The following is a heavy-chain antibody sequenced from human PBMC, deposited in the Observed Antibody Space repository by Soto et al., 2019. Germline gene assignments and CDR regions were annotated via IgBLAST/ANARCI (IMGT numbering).Heavy chain of an antibody. V-gene: IGHV3-23*01. CDR2: LGGSGSST. D-gene: IGHD3-16*01. J-gene: IGHJ4*02. CDR1: GFTFSNYA. CDR3: AKDLWSSVWASFDS. Sequence: GGSLRLSCAASGFTFSNYAMSWVRQAPGRGLEWVSALGGSGSSTYYADSVKGRFTISRDNSKDTLYLQTNSLRAEDTALYYCAKDLWSSVWASFDSWGQGTLVTVSS.